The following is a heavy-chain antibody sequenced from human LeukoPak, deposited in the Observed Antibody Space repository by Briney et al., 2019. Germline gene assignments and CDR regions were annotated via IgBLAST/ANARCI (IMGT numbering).Heavy chain of an antibody. D-gene: IGHD3-3*01. J-gene: IGHJ6*04. CDR3: ARAWRELQRETIFGVVTTNRRPGPLDV. Sequence: AGGSLRLSCTTSGFTFGDYAMSWVRQAPGKGLECVSGISGNGGSTYYADSVKGRFTISRDTSKNTLYLQMSSLRAEDSAVYYCARAWRELQRETIFGVVTTNRRPGPLDVWGKGITVTVSS. CDR1: GFTFGDYA. V-gene: IGHV3-23*01. CDR2: ISGNGGST.